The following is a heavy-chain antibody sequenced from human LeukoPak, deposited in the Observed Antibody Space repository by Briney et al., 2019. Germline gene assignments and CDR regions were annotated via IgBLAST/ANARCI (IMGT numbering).Heavy chain of an antibody. D-gene: IGHD6-19*01. CDR3: ARMSAVAGGLDY. Sequence: GGSLRLSCAASGFTFSSYWMHWVRQAPGKGLVWVSRISYDGTTTSYADSVKGRFTISRDNAKNTLYLQMNSLRAEDTAVYYCARMSAVAGGLDYWGQGTLVTVSS. J-gene: IGHJ4*02. CDR1: GFTFSSYW. CDR2: ISYDGTTT. V-gene: IGHV3-74*01.